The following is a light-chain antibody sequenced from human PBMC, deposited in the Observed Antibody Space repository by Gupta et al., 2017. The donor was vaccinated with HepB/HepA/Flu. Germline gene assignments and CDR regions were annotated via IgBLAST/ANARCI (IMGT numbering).Light chain of an antibody. CDR1: HSISCY. CDR2: SAS. CDR3: QQHDRSPPWT. Sequence: IQLTQSPPSLSASVGDRVTITCRASHSISCYLIWYQQKPGTAPKLLIYSASRLQSGVPSRFISSGCGTDFTLIISSRQQADFAANYCQQHDRSPPWTFGQGTKVEIK. V-gene: IGKV1-39*01. J-gene: IGKJ1*01.